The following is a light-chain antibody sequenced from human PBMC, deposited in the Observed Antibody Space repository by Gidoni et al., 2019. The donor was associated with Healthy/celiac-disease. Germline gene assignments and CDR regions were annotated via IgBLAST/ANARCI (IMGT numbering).Light chain of an antibody. CDR3: QQYGSSPPLT. V-gene: IGKV3-20*01. CDR2: GAA. CDR1: QSVSSSY. Sequence: DIVLTQSPGTLPLSPGERATLSCRASQSVSSSYLAWYQQIPDQFPRLLIYGAASRATGIPDRFIGSGSGTDFTLPISRLEPEYFAVYYFQQYGSSPPLTFGGGTKVEIK. J-gene: IGKJ4*01.